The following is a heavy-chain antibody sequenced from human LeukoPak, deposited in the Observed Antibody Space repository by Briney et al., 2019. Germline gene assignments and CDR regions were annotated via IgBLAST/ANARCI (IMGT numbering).Heavy chain of an antibody. J-gene: IGHJ5*02. V-gene: IGHV4-59*01. D-gene: IGHD2-15*01. CDR2: IYYSGST. CDR1: GGSISSYY. Sequence: SETLSLTCTVSGGSISSYYWSWIRKPPGKGLEWIGYIYYSGSTNYNPSLKSRVTISVDTSKNQFSLKLSSVTAADTAVYYCARAHVVTGIFRFDPWGQGTLVTVSS. CDR3: ARAHVVTGIFRFDP.